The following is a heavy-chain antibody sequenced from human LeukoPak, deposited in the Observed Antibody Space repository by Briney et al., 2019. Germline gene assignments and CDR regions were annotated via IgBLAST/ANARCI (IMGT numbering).Heavy chain of an antibody. V-gene: IGHV4-34*01. CDR1: GGSFSGYY. D-gene: IGHD3-10*01. Sequence: PSETLSLTCAVYGGSFSGYYWSWIRQPPGKGLEWIGEINHSGSTNYNPSLKSRVTISVDTSKSQFSLKLSSVTAADTAVYYCAGRLLWFGELFHDYWGQGTLVTVSS. CDR3: AGRLLWFGELFHDY. CDR2: INHSGST. J-gene: IGHJ4*02.